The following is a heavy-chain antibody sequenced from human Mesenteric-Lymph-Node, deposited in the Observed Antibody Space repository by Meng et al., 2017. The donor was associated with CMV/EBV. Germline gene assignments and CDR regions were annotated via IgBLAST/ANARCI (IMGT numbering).Heavy chain of an antibody. CDR3: TRGVRTTTIDL. V-gene: IGHV4-59*01. CDR1: GGSISNYY. CDR2: VYYDGDT. D-gene: IGHD1/OR15-1a*01. Sequence: GSLRLSCSISGGSISNYYWSWIRQSPGRGLEWIGYVYYDGDTKYNPSLKSRVTISVDMSKNKFSLSLTSVTGADTAVYYCTRGVRTTTIDLWGRGTLVTVSS. J-gene: IGHJ5*02.